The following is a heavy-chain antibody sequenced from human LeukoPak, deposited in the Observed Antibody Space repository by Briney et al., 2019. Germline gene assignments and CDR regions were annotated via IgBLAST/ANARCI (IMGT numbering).Heavy chain of an antibody. V-gene: IGHV3-48*03. J-gene: IGHJ6*03. CDR3: ARDGPVGYSSSWSYYYYYMDV. CDR1: GFTFSSYE. Sequence: GGSLRLSCAASGFTFSSYEMNWVRQAPGKGLEWVSYISSSGSTIYYADSVKGRFTISRDNAKNSLYLQMNSLRAEDTAVYYCARDGPVGYSSSWSYYYYYMDVWGKGTTVTISS. D-gene: IGHD6-13*01. CDR2: ISSSGSTI.